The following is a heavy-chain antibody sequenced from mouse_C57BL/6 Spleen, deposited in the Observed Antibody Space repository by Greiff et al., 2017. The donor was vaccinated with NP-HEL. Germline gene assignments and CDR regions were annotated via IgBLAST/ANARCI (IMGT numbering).Heavy chain of an antibody. CDR1: GYTFTDYY. CDR3: ARQPFAY. V-gene: IGHV1-76*01. CDR2: IYPGSGNT. Sequence: QVQLKQSGAELVRPGASVKLSCKASGYTFTDYYINWVKQRPGQGLEWIARIYPGSGNTYYNEKFKGKATLTAEKSSSTAYMQLSSLTSEDSAVYFCARQPFAYWGQGTLVTVSA. J-gene: IGHJ3*01.